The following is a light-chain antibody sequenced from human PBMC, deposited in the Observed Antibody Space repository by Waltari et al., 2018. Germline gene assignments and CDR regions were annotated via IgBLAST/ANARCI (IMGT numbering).Light chain of an antibody. J-gene: IGLJ3*02. V-gene: IGLV2-14*01. CDR2: VVS. Sequence: QSALTQPASVSGSPGQSITISCTGTSSDIGGYKYVSWYQQHPGKAPKLMIYVVSNRPSGVSNRFPGSKSCSTASLTISGLQSEDEADYYCSSYMNSSLVFGAGTKVTVL. CDR3: SSYMNSSLV. CDR1: SSDIGGYKY.